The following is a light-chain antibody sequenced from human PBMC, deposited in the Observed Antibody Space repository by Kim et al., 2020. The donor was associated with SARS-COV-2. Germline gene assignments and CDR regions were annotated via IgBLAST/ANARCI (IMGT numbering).Light chain of an antibody. CDR3: QQYHSYPLT. J-gene: IGKJ4*01. CDR1: QSISSR. V-gene: IGKV1-5*03. Sequence: IQMTQSPSTLSASGGDRVTITCRASQSISSRLAWYQQKPGTASKVLISKASSLESGVPSRFSGSGSGTEFTLTISSLQPDDFATYYCQQYHSYPLTFGGGTKVDIK. CDR2: KAS.